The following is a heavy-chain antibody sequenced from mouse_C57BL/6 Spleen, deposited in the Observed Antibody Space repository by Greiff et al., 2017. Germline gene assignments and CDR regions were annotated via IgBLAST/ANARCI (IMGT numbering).Heavy chain of an antibody. CDR1: GYAFSSSW. D-gene: IGHD2-3*01. J-gene: IGHJ4*01. CDR2: IYPGDGDT. CDR3: ARKGGLCDGYSLDY. V-gene: IGHV1-82*01. Sequence: QVQLQQSGPELVKPGASVKISCKASGYAFSSSWMNWVKQRPGKGLEWVGRIYPGDGDTNYNGKFKGKATLTADKSSSTAYMQVSSLTSEDSAVYVCARKGGLCDGYSLDYWGQGTSVTVSS.